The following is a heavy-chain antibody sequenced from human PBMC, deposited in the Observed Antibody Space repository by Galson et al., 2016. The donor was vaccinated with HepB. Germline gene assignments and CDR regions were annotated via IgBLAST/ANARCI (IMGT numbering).Heavy chain of an antibody. CDR2: ISAYNGNT. CDR3: ARDNYGGFLEWLLYNWFDP. CDR1: GYSFTNYG. J-gene: IGHJ5*02. V-gene: IGHV1-18*01. D-gene: IGHD3-3*01. Sequence: SVKVSCKASGYSFTNYGIHWVRQAPGQGLEWMGWISAYNGNTNYAQKLQGRVTMTTDTSTSTAYMELRSLRSDDTAVYYCARDNYGGFLEWLLYNWFDPWGQGTLVTVSS.